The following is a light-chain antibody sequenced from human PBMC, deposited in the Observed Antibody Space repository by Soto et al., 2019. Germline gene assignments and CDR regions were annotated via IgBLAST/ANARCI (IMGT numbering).Light chain of an antibody. CDR1: QSVMSRF. J-gene: IGKJ1*01. CDR2: GTS. Sequence: PGERATLSCTASQSVMSRFFAWYQQQPGQAPRLLIYGTSSRAAGIPDRFSGSGSGTDFTLTISRLEPEDFAVYYCLQYDSSRTFGPGTKVEMK. V-gene: IGKV3-20*01. CDR3: LQYDSSRT.